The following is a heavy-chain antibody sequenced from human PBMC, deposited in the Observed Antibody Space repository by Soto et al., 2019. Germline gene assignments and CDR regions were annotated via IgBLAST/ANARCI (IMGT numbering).Heavy chain of an antibody. J-gene: IGHJ4*02. CDR1: GFTISTYV. CDR3: AKDRKGSYCSGGTCYSFDY. CDR2: ISGSSDNT. V-gene: IGHV3-23*01. Sequence: EVQLLESGGGLVQPGGSLRLSCAASGFTISTYVMSWVRQAPGKGLEWVSAISGSSDNTYYADSARGRFTISRDPSKRTLYLQMNSLRAEDTAVYYCAKDRKGSYCSGGTCYSFDYWGQGTLVTVSS. D-gene: IGHD2-15*01.